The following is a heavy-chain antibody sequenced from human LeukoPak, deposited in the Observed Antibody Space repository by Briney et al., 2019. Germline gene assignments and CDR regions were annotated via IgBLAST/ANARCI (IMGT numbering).Heavy chain of an antibody. CDR2: INHSGGT. D-gene: IGHD5-24*01. Sequence: PSETLSLTCAVYGGSFSGYYWSWIRQPPGKGLEWIGEINHSGGTNYNPSLKSRVTISVDTSKNQFSLKLSSVTAADTAVYYCARGVRWLQSDFDYWGQGTLVTASS. CDR1: GGSFSGYY. J-gene: IGHJ4*02. CDR3: ARGVRWLQSDFDY. V-gene: IGHV4-34*01.